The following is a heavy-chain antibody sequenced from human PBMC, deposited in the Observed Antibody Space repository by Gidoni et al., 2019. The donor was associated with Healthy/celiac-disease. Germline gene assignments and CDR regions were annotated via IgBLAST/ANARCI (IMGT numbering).Heavy chain of an antibody. D-gene: IGHD3-10*01. J-gene: IGHJ4*02. V-gene: IGHV4-61*02. CDR3: ARDLRGSGSYYNAGIDY. CDR1: GGYIRSGGYY. CDR2: IYTSGST. Sequence: QVQLQESGPGLVKPSQTLSLPCTVSGGYIRSGGYYWSWIRQPAGKGLEWIWRIYTSGSTNYNPSLKSRVTISVDTSKNQFSLKLSSVTAADTAVYYCARDLRGSGSYYNAGIDYWGQGTLVTVSS.